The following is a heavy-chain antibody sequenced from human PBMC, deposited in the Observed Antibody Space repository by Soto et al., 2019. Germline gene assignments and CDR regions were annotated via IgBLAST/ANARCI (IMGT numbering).Heavy chain of an antibody. V-gene: IGHV1-2*02. D-gene: IGHD6-19*01. CDR3: ASAAVTGTAGLDF. Sequence: ASVKFPCKASGYTFSGFYMHWVRQAPGQGLEWMGWINPNSGGTKSAEKFQGRVTMTRDTSISTAYMELSRLTSDDTAVYYCASAAVTGTAGLDFWGQGTQVTVSS. CDR1: GYTFSGFY. CDR2: INPNSGGT. J-gene: IGHJ4*02.